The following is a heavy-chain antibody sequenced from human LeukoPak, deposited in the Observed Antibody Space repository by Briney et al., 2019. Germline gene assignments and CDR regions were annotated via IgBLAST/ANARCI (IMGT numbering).Heavy chain of an antibody. V-gene: IGHV3-11*01. CDR3: ARARGSYAFDI. CDR1: GFTFSDYY. D-gene: IGHD1-26*01. J-gene: IGHJ3*02. Sequence: GGSLRLSCAASGFTFSDYYMSWVRQAPGKGLEWVSYISSSGSTIYYADSVKGRFTISRDNAKNSLYLQMNSLRVEDTAVYYCARARGSYAFDIWGQGTRVTVFS. CDR2: ISSSGSTI.